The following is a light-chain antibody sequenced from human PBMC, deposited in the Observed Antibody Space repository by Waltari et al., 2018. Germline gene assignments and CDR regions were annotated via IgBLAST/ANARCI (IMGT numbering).Light chain of an antibody. J-gene: IGLJ3*02. CDR3: QTWDTDIRV. CDR2: LNSDGSH. CDR1: SGHSSYA. V-gene: IGLV4-69*01. Sequence: QLVLTQSPSASASLGASVKLTCTPSSGHSSYAIAWHQQQPEKGHRFLMKLNSDGSHSKGDGIPNRFSGSSSGTERYLTISSLQSEDEADYYCQTWDTDIRVFGGGTELIVL.